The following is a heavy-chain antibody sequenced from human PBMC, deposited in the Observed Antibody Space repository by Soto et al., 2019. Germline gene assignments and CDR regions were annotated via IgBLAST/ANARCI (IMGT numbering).Heavy chain of an antibody. CDR3: ARRRSTRGGYYFDY. D-gene: IGHD2-2*01. J-gene: IGHJ4*02. CDR2: IYYSGST. CDR1: GGSISSYY. Sequence: QVQLQESGPGLVKPSETLSLTCTVSGGSISSYYWSWIRQPPGKGLEWIGYIYYSGSTNYNPSLKRRVTISVDTSKNQFSLKLSSVTAADTAVYYCARRRSTRGGYYFDYWGQGTLVTVSS. V-gene: IGHV4-59*08.